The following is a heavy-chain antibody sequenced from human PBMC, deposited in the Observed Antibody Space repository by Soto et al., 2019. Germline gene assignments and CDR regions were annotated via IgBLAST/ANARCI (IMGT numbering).Heavy chain of an antibody. J-gene: IGHJ4*02. D-gene: IGHD2-15*01. CDR2: IYYSGST. CDR1: GVSISSGGYY. CDR3: ASSSGGSYHRYYFDY. V-gene: IGHV4-31*03. Sequence: PSETLSLTCTVSGVSISSGGYYWSWIRQHPGKGLEWIGYIYYSGSTYYNPSLKSRVTISVDTSKNQFSLKLTSVTAADTAVYYCASSSGGSYHRYYFDYWGQGTLVTVSS.